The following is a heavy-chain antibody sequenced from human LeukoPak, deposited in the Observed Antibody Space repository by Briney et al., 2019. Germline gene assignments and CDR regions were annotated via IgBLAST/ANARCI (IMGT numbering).Heavy chain of an antibody. J-gene: IGHJ3*02. CDR3: ARDSSDILTGYYKRTGNAFDI. CDR2: INPSGGST. CDR1: GYTFTSYY. V-gene: IGHV1-46*01. Sequence: ASVKVSCKASGYTFTSYYMHWVRQASGQGLEWMGIINPSGGSTSYAQKFQGRVTMTRDTSTSTVYMELSSLRSEDTAVYYCARDSSDILTGYYKRTGNAFDIWGQGTMVTVSS. D-gene: IGHD3-9*01.